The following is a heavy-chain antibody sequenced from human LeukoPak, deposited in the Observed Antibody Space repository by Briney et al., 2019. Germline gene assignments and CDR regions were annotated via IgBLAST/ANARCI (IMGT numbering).Heavy chain of an antibody. Sequence: PGGSLRLSCAASGFTFSSYAMSWVRQAPGKGLEWVSAISGSGGSTYYADSVKGRFTISRDNSKNTLYLQMNSLRAEDTAVYYCAKDLNIAPTLIGSRYYYGSGSYYPFDYWGQGTLVTVSS. CDR1: GFTFSSYA. J-gene: IGHJ4*02. V-gene: IGHV3-23*01. D-gene: IGHD3-10*01. CDR2: ISGSGGST. CDR3: AKDLNIAPTLIGSRYYYGSGSYYPFDY.